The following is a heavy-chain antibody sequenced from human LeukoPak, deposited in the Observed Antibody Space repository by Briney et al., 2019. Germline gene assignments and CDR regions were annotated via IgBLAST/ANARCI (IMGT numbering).Heavy chain of an antibody. J-gene: IGHJ5*02. V-gene: IGHV4-4*07. CDR1: GGSISSYY. Sequence: PSETLSLTCTVSGGSISSYYWSWIRQPAGKGLEWIGRIYTSGSTNYNPSLKSRVTMSVDTSKNQFSLKLSSVTAADTAVYYCARDQGPGPSNWFDPWGQGTLVTVSS. CDR2: IYTSGST. CDR3: ARDQGPGPSNWFDP.